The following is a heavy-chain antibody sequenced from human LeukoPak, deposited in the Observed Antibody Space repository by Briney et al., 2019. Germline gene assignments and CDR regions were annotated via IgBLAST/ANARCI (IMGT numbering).Heavy chain of an antibody. D-gene: IGHD3-22*01. Sequence: ASVKVSCKASGYTLTGYYMHWMRQAPGQGLEWMGWIIVDSGGAYYAQKFQGRVTMTRDTSISTAYMELSRLRADDTAVYYCARGYSSRSSYFFDYWGQGTLVTVSS. CDR1: GYTLTGYY. J-gene: IGHJ4*02. V-gene: IGHV1-2*02. CDR3: ARGYSSRSSYFFDY. CDR2: IIVDSGGA.